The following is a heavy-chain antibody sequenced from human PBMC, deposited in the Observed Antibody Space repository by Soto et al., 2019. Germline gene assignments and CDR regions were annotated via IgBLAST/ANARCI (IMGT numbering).Heavy chain of an antibody. CDR2: VHPYEGTT. CDR1: GFTFTSYP. V-gene: IGHV1-18*04. Sequence: VQLVQSAPEVKRPGASVKVSCKTSGFTFTSYPFSWVRQAPGQGLEWLAWVHPYEGTTKVAHQFRDRLTVTTDTSAATVFMELTRLTSGDTAVYFCAREYYSTTTWIDYWGQGTLVAVSS. CDR3: AREYYSTTTWIDY. D-gene: IGHD2-15*01. J-gene: IGHJ4*02.